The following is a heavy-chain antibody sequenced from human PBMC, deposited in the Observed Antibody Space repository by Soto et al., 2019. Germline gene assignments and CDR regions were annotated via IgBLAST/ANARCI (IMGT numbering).Heavy chain of an antibody. CDR1: GYTFSGYA. Sequence: QVQLVQSGADVKKPGAPVKVSCKASGYTFSGYALHWVRQAPGQRLEWMGWINAGNGNTKYSQKFQGRVTITRDTSASTAYMELSSLRSEDTAVYCCARGRWTQTTADYYLDYWGQGTLVTVSS. CDR3: ARGRWTQTTADYYLDY. CDR2: INAGNGNT. J-gene: IGHJ4*02. D-gene: IGHD1-1*01. V-gene: IGHV1-3*01.